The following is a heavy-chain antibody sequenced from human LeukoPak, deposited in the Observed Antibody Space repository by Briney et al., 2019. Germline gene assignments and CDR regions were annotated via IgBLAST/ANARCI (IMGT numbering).Heavy chain of an antibody. V-gene: IGHV3-48*03. J-gene: IGHJ4*02. Sequence: GGTLRLSCAASGFTFSSYEKNWVRQAPGTGLERVSYISISGSTIYYADSVKGRFTISRDNAKNSLYLQMSSLRDEDAAVYYCARAAYSSSPDYWGQGTLATVSS. CDR3: ARAAYSSSPDY. D-gene: IGHD6-13*01. CDR2: ISISGSTI. CDR1: GFTFSSYE.